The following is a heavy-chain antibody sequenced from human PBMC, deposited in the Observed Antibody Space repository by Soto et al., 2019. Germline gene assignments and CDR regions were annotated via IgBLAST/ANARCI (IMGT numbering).Heavy chain of an antibody. CDR3: ARPLWRDDYNWGYFDL. CDR1: GFTFSSYA. D-gene: IGHD1-1*01. CDR2: ISYDGSNK. Sequence: QVQLVESGGGVVQPGRSLRLSCAASGFTFSSYAMHWVRQAPGKGLEWVAVISYDGSNKYYADSVKGRFTISRDNSKNWLYRQRNSLRAEDTAVYYCARPLWRDDYNWGYFDLWGRGTLVTVSS. J-gene: IGHJ2*01. V-gene: IGHV3-30-3*01.